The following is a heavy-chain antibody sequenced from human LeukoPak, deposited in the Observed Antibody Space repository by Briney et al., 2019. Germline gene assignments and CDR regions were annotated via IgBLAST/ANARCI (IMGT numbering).Heavy chain of an antibody. V-gene: IGHV3-7*01. CDR2: IKQDGSEK. CDR1: GFTFSSYW. D-gene: IGHD3-3*01. J-gene: IGHJ4*02. CDR3: ARGHYGFWSRAYYFDY. Sequence: GGSLRLSCAASGFTFSSYWMSWVRQAPGKGLEWVANIKQDGSEKYYVDSVKGRFTISRDNAKNSLYLQMNSLRAEDTAVYYCARGHYGFWSRAYYFDYWGQGTLVTVSS.